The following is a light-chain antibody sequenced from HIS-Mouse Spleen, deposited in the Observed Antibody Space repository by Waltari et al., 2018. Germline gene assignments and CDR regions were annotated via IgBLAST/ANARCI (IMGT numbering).Light chain of an antibody. CDR1: SSDVGRYNL. J-gene: IGLJ1*01. CDR2: EGS. CDR3: CSYAGSSTYV. V-gene: IGLV2-23*01. Sequence: QSALTQPASVSGSPGQSITISCTGTSSDVGRYNLVSWYQQPPGKAHKLMIYEGSKRPSGVSNRFSGSKSGNTASLTISGLQAEDEADYYCCSYAGSSTYVFGTGTKVTVL.